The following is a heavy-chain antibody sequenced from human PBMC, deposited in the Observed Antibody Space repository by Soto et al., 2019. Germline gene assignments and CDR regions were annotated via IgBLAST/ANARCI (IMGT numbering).Heavy chain of an antibody. CDR1: GVSISSSNW. CDR2: IYHSGST. V-gene: IGHV4-4*02. D-gene: IGHD3-10*01. CDR3: AREPDYYGSGSYYQN. Sequence: PSETLSLTCAVSGVSISSSNWWSWVRQPPGKGLEWIGEIYHSGSTNYNPSLKSRVTISVDKSKNQFSLKLSSVTAADTAVYYCAREPDYYGSGSYYQNWGQGTLVTVSS. J-gene: IGHJ4*02.